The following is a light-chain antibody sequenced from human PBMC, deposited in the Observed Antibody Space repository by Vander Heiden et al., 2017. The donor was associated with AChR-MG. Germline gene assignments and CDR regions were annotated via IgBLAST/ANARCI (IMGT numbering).Light chain of an antibody. J-gene: IGLJ3*02. CDR3: CSYADDNIWL. V-gene: IGLV2-23*02. Sequence: QPALTQPASVSGSPGQSITISCTGSSSDVGRYNLVSWYQHHPGKAPKLLIYQVTKWPSGISNRFSGSKSGNTASLTISGLQAEDEADYSCCSYADDNIWLFGGGTKLTVL. CDR2: QVT. CDR1: SSDVGRYNL.